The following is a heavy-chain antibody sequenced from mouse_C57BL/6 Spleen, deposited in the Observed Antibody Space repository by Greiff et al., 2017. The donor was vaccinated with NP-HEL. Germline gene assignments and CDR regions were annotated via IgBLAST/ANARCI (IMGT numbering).Heavy chain of an antibody. CDR1: GYTFTDYN. CDR3: ARVMESWFAY. Sequence: EVKLMESGPELVKPGASVKIPCKASGYTFTDYNMDWVKQSHGKSLEWIGDINPNNGGTIYNQKFKGKATLTVDKSSSTAYMELRSLTSEDTAVYYCARVMESWFAYWGQGTLVTVSA. CDR2: INPNNGGT. V-gene: IGHV1-18*01. D-gene: IGHD2-3*01. J-gene: IGHJ3*01.